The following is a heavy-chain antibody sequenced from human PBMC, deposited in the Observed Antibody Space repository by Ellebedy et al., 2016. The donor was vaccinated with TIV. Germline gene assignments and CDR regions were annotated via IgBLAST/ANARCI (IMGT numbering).Heavy chain of an antibody. CDR2: NNAGNGNT. CDR1: GYTFTRYA. CDR3: ARYFGGYTYGLAAFDI. D-gene: IGHD5-18*01. V-gene: IGHV1-3*01. Sequence: AASVKVSCKASGYTFTRYAMHWVRQAPGQRLEWMGWNNAGNGNTKYSQNFQGRVTITWDTSASTAYMELSSLRSEDTAVYYCARYFGGYTYGLAAFDIWGQGTMVTVSS. J-gene: IGHJ3*02.